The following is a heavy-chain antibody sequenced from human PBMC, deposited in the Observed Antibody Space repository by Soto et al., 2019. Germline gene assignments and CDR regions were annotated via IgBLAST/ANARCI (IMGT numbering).Heavy chain of an antibody. D-gene: IGHD4-4*01. Sequence: QVTLKESGPVLVKPTEPLTLTCTVSGFSLSNARMGVSWIRQPPGKALEWLAHIFSNDEKSYSTSLKSRLTISKDTSKSQVVLTMTNMDPVDTATYYCARVTYSNYYYGMDVWGQGTTVTVSS. CDR1: GFSLSNARMG. J-gene: IGHJ6*02. CDR2: IFSNDEK. CDR3: ARVTYSNYYYGMDV. V-gene: IGHV2-26*01.